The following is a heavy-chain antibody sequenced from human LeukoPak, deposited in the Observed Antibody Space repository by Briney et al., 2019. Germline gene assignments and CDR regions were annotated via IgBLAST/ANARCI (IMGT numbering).Heavy chain of an antibody. CDR1: GGSISSGSYY. CDR2: IYTSGST. D-gene: IGHD3-3*01. V-gene: IGHV4-61*02. J-gene: IGHJ4*02. Sequence: SETLSLTCTVSGGSISSGSYYWSWIRQPAGKGLEWIGRIYTSGSTNYNPSLKSRATISVDTSKNQFSLKLSSVTAADTAVYYCARDQTIYGVVIAFDYWGQGTLVTVSS. CDR3: ARDQTIYGVVIAFDY.